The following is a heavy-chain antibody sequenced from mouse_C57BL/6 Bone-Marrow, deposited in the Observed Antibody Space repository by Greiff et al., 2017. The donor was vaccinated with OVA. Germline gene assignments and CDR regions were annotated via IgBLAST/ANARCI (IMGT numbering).Heavy chain of an antibody. Sequence: EVQLQQSGPELVKPGASVKISCKASGYSFTDYNMNWVKQSNGKSLEWIGIINPNYGTTSYNQKFKGKATLTVDQSSSTAYMQLNSLTSEDSAVYYCYYYGSSYDWYFDDWGKGTTVTVSS. CDR3: YYYGSSYDWYFDD. V-gene: IGHV1-39*01. CDR1: GYSFTDYN. J-gene: IGHJ1*03. CDR2: INPNYGTT. D-gene: IGHD1-1*01.